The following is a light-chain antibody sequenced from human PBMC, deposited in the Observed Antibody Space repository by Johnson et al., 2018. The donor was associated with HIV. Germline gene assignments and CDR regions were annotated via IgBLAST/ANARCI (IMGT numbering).Light chain of an antibody. CDR2: EDN. V-gene: IGLV1-51*02. J-gene: IGLJ1*01. CDR3: GIWDASLSAYV. Sequence: QPVLTQPPSVSAAPGQRVNISCSGNISNIESYFVSWYQQLPGAAPTLLIYEDNKRPSGIPDRFSGSKSGATATLGITGLQTGDEADYYCGIWDASLSAYVFGTGTKVTVL. CDR1: ISNIESYF.